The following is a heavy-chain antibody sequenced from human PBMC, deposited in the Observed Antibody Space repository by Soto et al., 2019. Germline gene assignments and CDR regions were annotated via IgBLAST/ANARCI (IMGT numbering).Heavy chain of an antibody. CDR2: IYYSGST. Sequence: SETLSLICTVSGGSISSYYWSWIRQPPGKGLEWIGYIYYSGSTNYNPSLKSRVTISVDTSKNQFSLKLSSVTAADTAVYYCARDFWSGSHYYYGMDVWGQGTTVTVSS. CDR3: ARDFWSGSHYYYGMDV. J-gene: IGHJ6*02. CDR1: GGSISSYY. V-gene: IGHV4-59*01. D-gene: IGHD3-3*01.